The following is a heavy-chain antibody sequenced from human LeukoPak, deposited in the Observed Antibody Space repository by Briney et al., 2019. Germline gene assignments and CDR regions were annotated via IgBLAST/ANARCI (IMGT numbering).Heavy chain of an antibody. CDR3: TGSFGELSFFAH. CDR1: GFTFGDYA. V-gene: IGHV3-49*04. J-gene: IGHJ4*02. Sequence: GGSLRLSCTASGFTFGDYAMSWVRQAPGKGLEWVGFIRSKTYSGTTEYAASVKGRFTISRDDSKSIAYLQVNSLKTEDTAVYYCTGSFGELSFFAHWGQGTLVTVSS. D-gene: IGHD3-10*01. CDR2: IRSKTYSGTT.